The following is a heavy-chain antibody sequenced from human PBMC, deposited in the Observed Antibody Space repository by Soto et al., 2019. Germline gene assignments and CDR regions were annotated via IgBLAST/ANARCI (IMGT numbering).Heavy chain of an antibody. Sequence: QVQLQESGPGLVKPSETLSLTCTVSGGSISSYYWSWIRQPPGKGLEWNGYIYYSGSTNYNPSLKSRVTISVETSKNQFSLKLRSVTAADTGVYFWGRRYGSCFDYWGQGTLVTVSS. J-gene: IGHJ4*02. V-gene: IGHV4-59*08. CDR3: GRRYGSCFDY. CDR1: GGSISSYY. CDR2: IYYSGST. D-gene: IGHD3-10*01.